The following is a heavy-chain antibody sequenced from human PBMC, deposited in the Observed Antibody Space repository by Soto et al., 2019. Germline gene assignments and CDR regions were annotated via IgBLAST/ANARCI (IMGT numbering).Heavy chain of an antibody. V-gene: IGHV3-23*01. D-gene: IGHD3-3*01. CDR3: AKEMWGWGCGIFGVDISCEH. J-gene: IGHJ6*01. CDR2: ISNIGGQT. Sequence: GGSLRLSCEASGITLPTYAMNSVRRAPGKRLEWVSSISNIGGQTYYADSVKGRLTISRDMSKKTVHLRMSHLSADATAVYSFAKEMWGWGCGIFGVDISCEHWGQGNTGT. CDR1: GITLPTYA.